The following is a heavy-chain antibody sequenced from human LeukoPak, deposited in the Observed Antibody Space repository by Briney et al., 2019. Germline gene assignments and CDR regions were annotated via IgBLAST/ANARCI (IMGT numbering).Heavy chain of an antibody. Sequence: KXSETLSLTCTVSGGSISSYYWSWIRQPPGKGLEWIGYIYYSGSTNYNPSLKSRVTISVDTSKNQFSLKLSSVTAADTAVYYCARANQYGSGSYYNVFYFDYWGQGTLVTVSS. D-gene: IGHD3-10*01. CDR1: GGSISSYY. CDR2: IYYSGST. CDR3: ARANQYGSGSYYNVFYFDY. V-gene: IGHV4-59*01. J-gene: IGHJ4*02.